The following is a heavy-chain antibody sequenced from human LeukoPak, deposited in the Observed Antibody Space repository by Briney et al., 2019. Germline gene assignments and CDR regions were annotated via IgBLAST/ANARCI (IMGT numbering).Heavy chain of an antibody. CDR3: ATGRGIAAAGTTTLFDC. Sequence: ASVKVSCKASGGTFSSYTISWVRQAPGQGLEWMGRIIPILGIANYAQKFQGRVTITADKSTSTAYMELSSLRSEDTAVYYCATGRGIAAAGTTTLFDCWGQGTLVTVSS. CDR2: IIPILGIA. D-gene: IGHD6-13*01. V-gene: IGHV1-69*02. CDR1: GGTFSSYT. J-gene: IGHJ4*02.